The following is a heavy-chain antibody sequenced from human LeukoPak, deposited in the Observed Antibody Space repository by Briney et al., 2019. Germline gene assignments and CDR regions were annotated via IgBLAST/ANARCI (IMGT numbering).Heavy chain of an antibody. D-gene: IGHD3-22*01. Sequence: ASVKVSCKASGCTFTSYGISWVREAPGQGLEWMGWISAYNGNTNYAQKLQGRVTMTTDTSTSTAYMELRSLGSDDTAVYYCARVVVGYDSSGYYGCDYWGQGTLVTVSS. CDR1: GCTFTSYG. CDR2: ISAYNGNT. J-gene: IGHJ4*02. V-gene: IGHV1-18*01. CDR3: ARVVVGYDSSGYYGCDY.